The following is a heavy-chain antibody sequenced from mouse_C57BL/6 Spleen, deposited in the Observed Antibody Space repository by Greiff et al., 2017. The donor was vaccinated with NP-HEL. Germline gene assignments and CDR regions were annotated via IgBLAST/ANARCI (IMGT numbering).Heavy chain of an antibody. CDR2: IDPNSGGT. Sequence: VQLQQPGAELVKPGASVKLSCKASGYTFTSYWMHWVKQRPGRGLEWIGRIDPNSGGTKYNEKFKSKATLTVDKPSSTAYMQLSSLTSEDSAVYYCARLRLGSSYVMDYWGQGTSVTVSS. J-gene: IGHJ4*01. D-gene: IGHD1-1*01. V-gene: IGHV1-72*01. CDR1: GYTFTSYW. CDR3: ARLRLGSSYVMDY.